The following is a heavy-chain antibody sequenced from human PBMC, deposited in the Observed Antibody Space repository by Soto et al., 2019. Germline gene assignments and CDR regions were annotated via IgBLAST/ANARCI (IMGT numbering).Heavy chain of an antibody. CDR3: ARSSPGGNTGDY. V-gene: IGHV4-31*03. CDR2: IYYSGST. J-gene: IGHJ4*02. CDR1: GGAISSGGYY. Sequence: SETLSLTCTVSGGAISSGGYYWGWIRQHPGKGLEWIGYIYYSGSTYYNPSLKSRVTISVDTSKNQFSLKLSSVTAADTAVYYCARSSPGGNTGDYWGQGTLVTVSS. D-gene: IGHD5-18*01.